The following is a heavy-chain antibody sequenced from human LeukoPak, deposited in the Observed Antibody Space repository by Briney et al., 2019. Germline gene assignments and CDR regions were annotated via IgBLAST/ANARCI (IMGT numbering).Heavy chain of an antibody. CDR1: GFTFTTYD. CDR3: ARKLTGATYFAS. D-gene: IGHD1-1*01. Sequence: HPGGSLRLSCAASGFTFTTYDMNWIRQAPGKGLEWVSYIHSGGETIFYPASVKGRFTISRDIAKNSLYLQMNSLRAEDTAVYYCARKLTGATYFASWGQGTLVTVSS. V-gene: IGHV3-48*03. CDR2: IHSGGETI. J-gene: IGHJ4*02.